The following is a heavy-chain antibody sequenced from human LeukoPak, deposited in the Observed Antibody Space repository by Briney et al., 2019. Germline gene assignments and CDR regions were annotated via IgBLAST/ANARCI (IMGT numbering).Heavy chain of an antibody. Sequence: SETLSLTCAVYGASFNTYYWTWIRQSPDKGLEWIGEVKHDGDTNVNPSLRSRVVMSVDASKNQFSLKMTSVAAADTAIYFCARGPVALPNDRLSLFFDFWGQGTLVTVSS. D-gene: IGHD2-8*01. CDR2: VKHDGDT. CDR1: GASFNTYY. V-gene: IGHV4-34*01. J-gene: IGHJ5*01. CDR3: ARGPVALPNDRLSLFFDF.